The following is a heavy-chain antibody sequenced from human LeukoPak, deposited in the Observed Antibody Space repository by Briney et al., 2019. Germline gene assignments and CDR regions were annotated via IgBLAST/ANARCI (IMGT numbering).Heavy chain of an antibody. D-gene: IGHD3-10*01. CDR1: GFTFSSYG. Sequence: PGGSLRLSCAASGFTFSSYGMHWVRQAPGKGLEWVAFIRYDGSNKYYADSVKGRFTISRDNSKNTVDLQMNSLRAEDTAVYYCAKDGWFGELPYYFDYWGQGTLVTVSS. V-gene: IGHV3-30*02. CDR3: AKDGWFGELPYYFDY. J-gene: IGHJ4*02. CDR2: IRYDGSNK.